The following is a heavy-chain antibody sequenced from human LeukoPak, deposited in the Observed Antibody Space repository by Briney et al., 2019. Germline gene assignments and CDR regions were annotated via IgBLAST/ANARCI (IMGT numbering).Heavy chain of an antibody. Sequence: PSETLSLTCTVSGGSISSGGYYWSWIRQHPGKGLEWIGYIYYSGSTYYNPSLKSRVTISVDTSKNQFSLKLSSVTAADTAVYYCARDHTPLYDSSGLSAFDIWGQGTMVTVSS. CDR2: IYYSGST. V-gene: IGHV4-31*03. D-gene: IGHD3-22*01. CDR1: GGSISSGGYY. CDR3: ARDHTPLYDSSGLSAFDI. J-gene: IGHJ3*02.